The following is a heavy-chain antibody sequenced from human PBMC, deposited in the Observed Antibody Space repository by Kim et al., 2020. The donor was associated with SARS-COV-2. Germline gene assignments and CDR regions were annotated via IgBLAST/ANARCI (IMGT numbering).Heavy chain of an antibody. V-gene: IGHV1-69*13. CDR2: IIPIFGTA. Sequence: SVKVSCKASGGTFSSYAISWVRQAPGQGLEWMGGIIPIFGTANYAQKFQGRVTITADESTSTAYMELSSLRSEDTAVYYCAKSSRYCSGGSCYSLPPHADYYYYGMDVWGQGTTVTVSS. CDR3: AKSSRYCSGGSCYSLPPHADYYYYGMDV. J-gene: IGHJ6*02. CDR1: GGTFSSYA. D-gene: IGHD2-15*01.